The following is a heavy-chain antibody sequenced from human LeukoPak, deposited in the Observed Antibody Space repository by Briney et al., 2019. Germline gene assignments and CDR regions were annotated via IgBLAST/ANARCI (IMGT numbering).Heavy chain of an antibody. J-gene: IGHJ2*01. Sequence: SETLSLTCTVSGGSISSYYWSWIRQPAGKGLEWIGRTYSSGSTTYNPSLKSRVTMSVDTSKNQFSLKLSSVTAADTAVYYCARVYYSNSYDYWYFDLWGRGTLVTVSS. V-gene: IGHV4-4*07. CDR2: TYSSGST. D-gene: IGHD6-13*01. CDR1: GGSISSYY. CDR3: ARVYYSNSYDYWYFDL.